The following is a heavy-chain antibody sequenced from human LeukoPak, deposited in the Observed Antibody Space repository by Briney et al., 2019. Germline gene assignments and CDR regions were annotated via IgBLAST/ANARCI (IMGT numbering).Heavy chain of an antibody. CDR1: GFTLSNAW. CDR3: TTPAFLGKSPYGLDV. D-gene: IGHD3-3*01. V-gene: IGHV3-15*01. CDR2: IKTITADGTT. J-gene: IGHJ6*02. Sequence: PGGSLRLSCVASGFTLSNAWMSWVRQAPGKRLKWVGRIKTITADGTTDYAAPVTGRFTISRDDSKNMLFLQMNTLKTEDTAVYYCTTPAFLGKSPYGLDVWGQGTTVTVSS.